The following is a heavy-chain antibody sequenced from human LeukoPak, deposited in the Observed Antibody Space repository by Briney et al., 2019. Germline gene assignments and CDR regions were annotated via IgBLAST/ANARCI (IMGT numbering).Heavy chain of an antibody. V-gene: IGHV4-59*12. J-gene: IGHJ4*02. CDR3: ARDLLNEGNHLDY. CDR2: IYYSGST. D-gene: IGHD4-23*01. CDR1: GGSISSYY. Sequence: SETLSLTCTVSGGSISSYYWSWIRQPPGKGLEWVGYIYYSGSTNYNPSLKSRVTISVDTSKNQFSLKLSSVTAADTAVYYCARDLLNEGNHLDYWGQGTLVTVSS.